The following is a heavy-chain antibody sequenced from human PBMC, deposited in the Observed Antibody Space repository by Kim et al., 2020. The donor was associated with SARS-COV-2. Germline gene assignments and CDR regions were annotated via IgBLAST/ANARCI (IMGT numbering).Heavy chain of an antibody. J-gene: IGHJ4*02. CDR1: GYIFTNYW. Sequence: GESLKISRKGSGYIFTNYWIARVRQMPGKGLEGMGSIYPGDSDTRYSTSFEGPVTISADKYIYTAYLQRRSLKDSDTAMIYCARSFIVHSYSYLGQGTLV. D-gene: IGHD5-18*01. CDR3: ARSFIVHSYSY. CDR2: IYPGDSDT. V-gene: IGHV5-51*01.